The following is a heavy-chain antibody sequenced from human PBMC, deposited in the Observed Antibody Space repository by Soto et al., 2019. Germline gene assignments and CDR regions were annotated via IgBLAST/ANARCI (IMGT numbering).Heavy chain of an antibody. CDR1: GFTFSSYA. CDR2: ISYDGSNK. D-gene: IGHD3-3*01. J-gene: IGHJ6*02. V-gene: IGHV3-30-3*01. CDR3: ARGTFWSGYSSGMDV. Sequence: GGSLRLSCAASGFTFSSYAMHWVRQAPGKGLEWVAVISYDGSNKYYADSVKGRFTISRDNSKNTLYLQMNSLRAEDTAVYYCARGTFWSGYSSGMDVWGQGTTVTVYS.